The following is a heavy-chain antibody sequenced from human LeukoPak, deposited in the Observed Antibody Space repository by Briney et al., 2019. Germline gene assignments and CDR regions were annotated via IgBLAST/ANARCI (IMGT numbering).Heavy chain of an antibody. CDR2: IYPDDFDT. D-gene: IGHD1-1*01. CDR1: AYSFTSYW. CDR3: ARGATATRTFDY. V-gene: IGHV5-51*01. J-gene: IGHJ4*02. Sequence: KPGESQKISCKASAYSFTSYWIAWVRQMPGKGLEWLGIIYPDDFDTRYSPSFQGQVTISADRSISTAYLQWSSLKASDTAMYYCARGATATRTFDYWGQGTLVTVSS.